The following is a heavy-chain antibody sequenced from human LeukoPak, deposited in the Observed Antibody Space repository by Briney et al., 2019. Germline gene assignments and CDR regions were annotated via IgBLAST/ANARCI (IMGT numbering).Heavy chain of an antibody. V-gene: IGHV3-21*01. CDR2: ITSHSSYI. CDR1: GFTFNTYS. Sequence: GGSLRLSCTASGFTFNTYSMIWVRQAPGKGLEWVSSITSHSSYISYADSVKGRFTLSRDNAKNSLYLQMNSLRAEDTAVYYCARDGGYTSGWYDYWGQGTLVTVSS. D-gene: IGHD6-19*01. J-gene: IGHJ4*02. CDR3: ARDGGYTSGWYDY.